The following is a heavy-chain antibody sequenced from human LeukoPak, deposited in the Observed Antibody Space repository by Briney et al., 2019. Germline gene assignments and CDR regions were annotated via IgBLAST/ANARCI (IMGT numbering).Heavy chain of an antibody. CDR1: GGSISSYY. D-gene: IGHD2-2*01. V-gene: IGHV4-59*12. CDR2: IYYSGST. J-gene: IGHJ4*02. CDR3: ARGRCSSTSCYARSDY. Sequence: SETLSLTCTVSGGSISSYYWSWIRQPPGKGLEWIGYIYYSGSTNYNPSLKSRVTISVDTSKNQFSLKLSSVTAADTAVYYCARGRCSSTSCYARSDYWGQGTLVTVSS.